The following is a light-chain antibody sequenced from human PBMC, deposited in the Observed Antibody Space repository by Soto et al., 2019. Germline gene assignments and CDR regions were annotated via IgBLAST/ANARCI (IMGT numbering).Light chain of an antibody. CDR3: AAWDDNLRGYWV. Sequence: QSALTQPASVSGSPGQSITISCTGTSSDVGSYNLVSWYQQHPGKAPKLMIYEVSKRPSGVSNRFSGSKSANTASLTISGLQADDEADYFCAAWDDNLRGYWVFGGGTKLTVL. CDR2: EVS. CDR1: SSDVGSYNL. V-gene: IGLV2-23*02. J-gene: IGLJ2*01.